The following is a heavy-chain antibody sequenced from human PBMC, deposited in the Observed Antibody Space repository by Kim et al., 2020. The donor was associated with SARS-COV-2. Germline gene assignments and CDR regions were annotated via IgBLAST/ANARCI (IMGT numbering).Heavy chain of an antibody. V-gene: IGHV3-11*06. J-gene: IGHJ4*02. D-gene: IGHD3-10*01. CDR3: ARDIADPYYYGSGSYLDY. Sequence: KGGFTISRDNGKNSLYLQMISLRAEDTAVYYCARDIADPYYYGSGSYLDYWGQGTLVTVSS.